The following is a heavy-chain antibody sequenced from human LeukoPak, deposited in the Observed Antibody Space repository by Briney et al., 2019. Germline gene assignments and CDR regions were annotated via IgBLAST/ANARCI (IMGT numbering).Heavy chain of an antibody. CDR2: ISAYNGNT. CDR1: GYTFTSYG. D-gene: IGHD2-15*01. Sequence: GASVKVSCKASGYTFTSYGISWVRQAPGQGLEWMGWISAYNGNTNYAQKFQGRVTMTRDTSISTAYMELSRLRSDDTAVYYCARDRTPDYWGQGTLVTVSS. J-gene: IGHJ4*02. CDR3: ARDRTPDY. V-gene: IGHV1-18*01.